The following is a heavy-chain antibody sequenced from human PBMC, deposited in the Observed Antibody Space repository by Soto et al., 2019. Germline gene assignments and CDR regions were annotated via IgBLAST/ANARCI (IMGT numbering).Heavy chain of an antibody. CDR2: INAGNGYT. J-gene: IGHJ4*02. Sequence: ASVKVSCKASVYTFTTYAIQWVRQAPGQRLEGMGWINAGNGYTKFSQKFQGRVTITRDTSARTVSMELHNLKSEDTAVYFCARDLPYPRIAVAGTFDYWGQGTLVTVSS. D-gene: IGHD6-19*01. CDR1: VYTFTTYA. CDR3: ARDLPYPRIAVAGTFDY. V-gene: IGHV1-3*01.